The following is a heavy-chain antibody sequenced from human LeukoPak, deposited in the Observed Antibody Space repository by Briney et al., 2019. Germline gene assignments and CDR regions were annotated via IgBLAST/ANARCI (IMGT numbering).Heavy chain of an antibody. CDR2: ISDTVRDT. J-gene: IGHJ4*02. CDR1: GFTLSAYG. CDR3: AKDNYGGIFAS. D-gene: IGHD4-17*01. V-gene: IGHV3-23*01. Sequence: GGSLRLSCAVSGFTLSAYGMSWVRQAPGKGLEWVSHISDTVRDTWYANSVKGRFIISRDNSRDTVYLQMSSLRPEDTALYFCAKDNYGGIFASWGQGTLVTVSS.